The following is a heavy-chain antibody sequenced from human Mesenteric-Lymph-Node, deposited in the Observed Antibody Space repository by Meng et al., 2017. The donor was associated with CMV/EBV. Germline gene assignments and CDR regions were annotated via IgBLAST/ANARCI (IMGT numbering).Heavy chain of an antibody. CDR1: GGSISTYY. Sequence: GSLRLSCTVSGGSISTYYWSWIRQPPGKGLEWIGYIYYSGSTNYNPSLKSRVTISVDTSKNQFSLKLSPVTAADTAVYYCAREGGAAPMFNWFDPWGQGTLVTVSS. V-gene: IGHV4-59*01. J-gene: IGHJ5*02. D-gene: IGHD3-10*02. CDR3: AREGGAAPMFNWFDP. CDR2: IYYSGST.